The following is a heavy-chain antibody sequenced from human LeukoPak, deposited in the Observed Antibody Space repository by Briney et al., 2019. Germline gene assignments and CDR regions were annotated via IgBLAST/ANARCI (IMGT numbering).Heavy chain of an antibody. CDR1: GFTFSSYG. V-gene: IGHV3-33*01. Sequence: GGSLRLSCAASGFTFSSYGMHWVRQAPGKGLEWVAVIWYDGSNKYYADSVKGRFTISRDNSKNTLYLQMNSLRAEDTAVYYCARDSVVVATAEGGLDYWGQGTLVTVSS. D-gene: IGHD2-15*01. CDR2: IWYDGSNK. J-gene: IGHJ4*02. CDR3: ARDSVVVATAEGGLDY.